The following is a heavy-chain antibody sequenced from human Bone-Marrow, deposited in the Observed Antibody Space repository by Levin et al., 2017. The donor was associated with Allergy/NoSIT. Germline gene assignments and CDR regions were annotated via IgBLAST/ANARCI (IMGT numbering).Heavy chain of an antibody. CDR1: GGSFSGYY. CDR3: ARAGWGYGDYVADNWYFDL. V-gene: IGHV4-34*01. D-gene: IGHD4-17*01. Sequence: PSETLSLTCAVYGGSFSGYYWSWIRQPPGKGLEWIGEINHSGSTNYNPSLKSRVTISVDTSKNQFSLKLSSVTAADTAVYYCARAGWGYGDYVADNWYFDLWGRGTLVTVSS. J-gene: IGHJ2*01. CDR2: INHSGST.